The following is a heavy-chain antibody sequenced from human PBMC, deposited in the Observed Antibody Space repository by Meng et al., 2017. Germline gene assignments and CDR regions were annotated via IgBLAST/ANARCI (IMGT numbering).Heavy chain of an antibody. J-gene: IGHJ4*02. CDR1: VYSFTAYY. CDR2: IDPISGVT. D-gene: IGHD6-13*01. CDR3: ARDEDISAAGKLFGDY. V-gene: IGHV1-2*06. Sequence: QVRCVQSGAWGQRPGASVKVSCKPSVYSFTAYYIHWLRQAPGQGLEWMGRIDPISGVTEYAHKFHGRVTVTGDTSISTAYMELRRLTSDDTAVYYCARDEDISAAGKLFGDYWGQGTLVTVSS.